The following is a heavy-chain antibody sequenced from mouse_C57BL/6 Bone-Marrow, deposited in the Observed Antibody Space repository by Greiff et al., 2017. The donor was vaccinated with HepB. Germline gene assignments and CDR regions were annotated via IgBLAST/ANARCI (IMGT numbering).Heavy chain of an antibody. CDR3: ASYGNYHY. Sequence: EVQVVESGPGLVKPSQSLSLTCSVTGYSITSGYYWNWIRQFPGNKLEWMGYISYDGSNNYNPSLKNRISITRDTSKNQFFLKLNSVTTEDTATYYCASYGNYHYWGQGTTLTVSS. V-gene: IGHV3-6*01. CDR1: GYSITSGYY. D-gene: IGHD2-1*01. J-gene: IGHJ2*01. CDR2: ISYDGSN.